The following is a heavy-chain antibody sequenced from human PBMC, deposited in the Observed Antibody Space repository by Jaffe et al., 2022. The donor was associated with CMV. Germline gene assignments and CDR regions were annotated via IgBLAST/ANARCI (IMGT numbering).Heavy chain of an antibody. V-gene: IGHV4-34*01. J-gene: IGHJ6*03. CDR3: ARAARRVGYYYYYMDV. Sequence: QVQLQQWGAGLLKPSETLSLTCAVYGGSFSGYYWSWIRQPPGKGLEWIGEINHSGSTNYNPSLKSRVTISVDTSKNQFSLKLSSVTAADTAVYYCARAARRVGYYYYYMDVWGKGTTVTVSS. D-gene: IGHD6-6*01. CDR1: GGSFSGYY. CDR2: INHSGST.